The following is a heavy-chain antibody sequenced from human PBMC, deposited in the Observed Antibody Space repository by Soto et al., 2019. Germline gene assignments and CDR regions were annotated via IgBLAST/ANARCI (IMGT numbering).Heavy chain of an antibody. J-gene: IGHJ6*02. CDR1: GFTFSSYW. D-gene: IGHD5-18*01. CDR2: INSDGSST. Sequence: PVGSLRLSCAASGFTFSSYWMHWVRQAPGKGLVWVSRINSDGSSTSYADSVKGRFTISRDNAKNTLYLQMNSLRAEDTAVYYCARGGYSYGYTGMDVWGQGTTVTVSS. V-gene: IGHV3-74*01. CDR3: ARGGYSYGYTGMDV.